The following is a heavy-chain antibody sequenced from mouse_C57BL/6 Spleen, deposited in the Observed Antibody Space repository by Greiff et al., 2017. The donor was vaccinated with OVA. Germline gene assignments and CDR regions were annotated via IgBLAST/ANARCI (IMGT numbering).Heavy chain of an antibody. D-gene: IGHD1-3*01. J-gene: IGHJ3*01. CDR1: GYAFSSSW. Sequence: QVQLQQSGPELVKPGASVKISCKASGYAFSSSWMNWVKQRPGKGLEWIGRIYPGDGDTNYNGKFKGKATLTADKSSSTAYMQLSSLTSEDSAVYFCARVCDVKGGFAYCGEETLFTVSA. V-gene: IGHV1-82*01. CDR3: ARVCDVKGGFAY. CDR2: IYPGDGDT.